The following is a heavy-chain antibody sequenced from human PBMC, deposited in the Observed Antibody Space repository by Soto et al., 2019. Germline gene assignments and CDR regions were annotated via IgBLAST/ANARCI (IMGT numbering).Heavy chain of an antibody. CDR3: ARAGASAYYYYRQDF. CDR2: IRAYNGDT. D-gene: IGHD3-10*01. J-gene: IGHJ6*01. Sequence: GASGKLSCKASGCTFSAYDIYWVRQAPGQGLEWMGWIRAYNGDTNYAQKFQTRVTMTTDKSTDTAYMDLRSLTSDDTAIYYCARAGASAYYYYRQDFWGQGTTVTVSS. CDR1: GCTFSAYD. V-gene: IGHV1-18*01.